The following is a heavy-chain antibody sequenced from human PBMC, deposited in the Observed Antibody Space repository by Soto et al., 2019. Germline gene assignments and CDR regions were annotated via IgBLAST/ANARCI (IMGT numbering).Heavy chain of an antibody. CDR1: GFTFSIYA. CDR3: AKDRVAAAAPGDDAFDI. Sequence: GGSLRLSCAASGFTFSIYAMSWVRQAPGKGLEWVSAISGSGGSTYYADSVKGRFTISRDNSKDTLYLQMNSLRAEDTAVYYCAKDRVAAAAPGDDAFDIWGQGTMVTVSS. D-gene: IGHD6-13*01. CDR2: ISGSGGST. V-gene: IGHV3-23*01. J-gene: IGHJ3*02.